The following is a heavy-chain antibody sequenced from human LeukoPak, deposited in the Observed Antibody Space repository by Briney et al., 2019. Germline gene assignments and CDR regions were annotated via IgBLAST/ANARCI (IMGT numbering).Heavy chain of an antibody. J-gene: IGHJ6*02. Sequence: ASVTVSCKASGYTFTGYYMHWVRQAPGQGLEWMGWINPNCGGTNYAQKFQGRVTMTRDTSISTAYMELSRLRSDDTAVYYCARDSVYGSGSYYYYYGMDVWGQGTPVTVSS. CDR3: ARDSVYGSGSYYYYYGMDV. CDR2: INPNCGGT. CDR1: GYTFTGYY. V-gene: IGHV1-2*02. D-gene: IGHD3-10*01.